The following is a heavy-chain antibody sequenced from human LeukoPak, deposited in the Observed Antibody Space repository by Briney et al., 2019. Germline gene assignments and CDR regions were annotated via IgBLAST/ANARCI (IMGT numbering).Heavy chain of an antibody. CDR1: GFTFDDYG. Sequence: PGGSLRLSCAASGFTFDDYGMSWVRQAPGKGLEWVSGINWNGGSTGYADSVKGRFTISRDNAKNSLYLQTNSLRVEDTAVYFCVKEYFGKLDPWGQGTLVAVSS. CDR2: INWNGGST. D-gene: IGHD3-10*01. CDR3: VKEYFGKLDP. V-gene: IGHV3-20*04. J-gene: IGHJ5*02.